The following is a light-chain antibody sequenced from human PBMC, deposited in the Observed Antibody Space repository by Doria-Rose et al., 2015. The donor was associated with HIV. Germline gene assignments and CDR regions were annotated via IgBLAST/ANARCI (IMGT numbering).Light chain of an antibody. CDR3: QQYGTSRGT. J-gene: IGKJ5*01. CDR1: QSVSTD. Sequence: TQSPETLSVSPGESATLSCRASQSVSTDLAWYQHKPGQAPRLLIWGASTRATGIPDRFSGSGSGTDFTLTISRLEPEDVAVYYCQQYGTSRGTFGQGTRLEIK. CDR2: GAS. V-gene: IGKV3-20*01.